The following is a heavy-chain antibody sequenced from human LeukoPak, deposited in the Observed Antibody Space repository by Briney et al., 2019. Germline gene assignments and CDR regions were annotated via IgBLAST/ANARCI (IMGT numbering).Heavy chain of an antibody. J-gene: IGHJ4*02. D-gene: IGHD4-23*01. V-gene: IGHV4-31*03. CDR1: GGSISSGGYY. CDR2: IYYSGTT. CDR3: AKRSANSGYFDY. Sequence: PSQTLSLTCTVSGGSISSGGYYWSWIRQHPGKGLEWIGYIYYSGTTYYNPSLKGRVTISVDTSKNQFSLSLSSVADADTAVYYCAKRSANSGYFDYWGQGTLVTVSS.